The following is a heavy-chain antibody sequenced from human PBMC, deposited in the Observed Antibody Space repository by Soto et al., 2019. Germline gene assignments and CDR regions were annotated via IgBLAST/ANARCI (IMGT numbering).Heavy chain of an antibody. CDR1: GFTFSSYA. V-gene: IGHV3-23*01. J-gene: IGHJ4*02. D-gene: IGHD6-13*01. CDR2: ISGSGGST. CDR3: ANVYSRSWYFLFDY. Sequence: GGSLRLSCAASGFTFSSYAMSWVRQAPGKGLEWVSAISGSGGSTYYADSVKGRFTISRDNSKNTLYLQMNSLRAEDTAVYYRANVYSRSWYFLFDYWGQGTLVTVSS.